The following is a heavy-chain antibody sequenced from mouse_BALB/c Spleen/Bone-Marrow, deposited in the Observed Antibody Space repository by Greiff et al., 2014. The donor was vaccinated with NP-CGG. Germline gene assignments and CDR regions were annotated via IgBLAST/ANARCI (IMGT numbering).Heavy chain of an antibody. CDR2: ISTYYGEG. V-gene: IGHV1-67*01. CDR1: GYTFTDYA. CDR3: ARRADSSGYVDAMDY. D-gene: IGHD3-2*01. Sequence: QVQLKQSGAELVRPGVSVKISCKGSGYTFTDYAMHWVKQSHAKSLEWIGVISTYYGEGSYNQKFKGKATMTVDKSSSTAYMELARLTSEDSAIYYCARRADSSGYVDAMDYWGQGTSVTVSS. J-gene: IGHJ4*01.